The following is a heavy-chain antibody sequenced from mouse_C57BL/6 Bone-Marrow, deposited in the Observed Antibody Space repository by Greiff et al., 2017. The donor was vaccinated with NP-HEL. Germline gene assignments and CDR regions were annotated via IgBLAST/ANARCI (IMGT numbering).Heavy chain of an antibody. Sequence: VQLKESGPELVKPGASVKMSCKASGYTFTDYNMHWVKQSHGKSLEWIGYINPNNGGTSYNQKFKGKATLTVNKSSSTAYMELRSLTSEDSAVYYCARSNYYGSEGFAYWGQGTLVTVSA. CDR2: INPNNGGT. CDR3: ARSNYYGSEGFAY. CDR1: GYTFTDYN. D-gene: IGHD1-1*01. V-gene: IGHV1-22*01. J-gene: IGHJ3*01.